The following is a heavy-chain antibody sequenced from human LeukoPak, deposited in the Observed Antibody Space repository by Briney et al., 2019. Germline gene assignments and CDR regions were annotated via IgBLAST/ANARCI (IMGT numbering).Heavy chain of an antibody. CDR2: ISGSGGST. V-gene: IGHV3-23*01. CDR3: AKRNSSGRRYYYYYMDV. D-gene: IGHD3-10*01. CDR1: GFTFSSYA. Sequence: PGGSLRLSCAASGFTFSSYAMSWVRQAPGKGLEWVSAISGSGGSTYYADSVKGRFTISRDNSKNTLYLQMNSLRAEDTAVYYCAKRNSSGRRYYYYYMDVWGKGTTVTVSS. J-gene: IGHJ6*03.